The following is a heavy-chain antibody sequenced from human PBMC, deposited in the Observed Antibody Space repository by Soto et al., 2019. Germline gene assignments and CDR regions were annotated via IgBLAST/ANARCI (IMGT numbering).Heavy chain of an antibody. J-gene: IGHJ4*02. Sequence: QVQLVQSGAEVKKPGSSVKVSCKASGDTFDIYGFNWVRQAPGQGLEWLGTIIPIFGTADYAQKFEGRVSITADKSTSTAYMELASLTTEDSVIYYCASGGIHFYDESGHASDYWGQGTLITVSS. CDR2: IIPIFGTA. V-gene: IGHV1-69*06. CDR3: ASGGIHFYDESGHASDY. CDR1: GDTFDIYG. D-gene: IGHD3-22*01.